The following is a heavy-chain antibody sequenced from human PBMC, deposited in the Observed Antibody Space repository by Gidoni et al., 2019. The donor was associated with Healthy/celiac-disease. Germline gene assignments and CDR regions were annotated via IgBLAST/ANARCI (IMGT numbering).Heavy chain of an antibody. Sequence: QVQLQESGPGLVKPSETLSLTCTVSGGSVSSGSYYWSWIRQPPGKGLEWIGYIYYSGSTNYNPSLKSRVTISVDTSKNQFSLKLSSVTAADTAVYYCARDVEQLVRYYYYYYMDVWGKGTTVTVSS. J-gene: IGHJ6*03. CDR3: ARDVEQLVRYYYYYYMDV. V-gene: IGHV4-61*01. CDR2: IYYSGST. CDR1: GGSVSSGSYY. D-gene: IGHD6-6*01.